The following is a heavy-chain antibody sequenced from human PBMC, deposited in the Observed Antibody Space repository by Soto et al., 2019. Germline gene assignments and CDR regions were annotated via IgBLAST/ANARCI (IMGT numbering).Heavy chain of an antibody. CDR2: IIPIFGTA. D-gene: IGHD5-12*01. CDR1: GCTFSSYA. CDR3: AREMATKSPYYFDY. Sequence: SVKVSCKASGCTFSSYAISWVRQAPGQGLEWMGGIIPIFGTANYAQKFQGRVTITADESTSTAYMELRSLRSEDTAVYYCAREMATKSPYYFDYWGQGTLVTVS. V-gene: IGHV1-69*13. J-gene: IGHJ4*02.